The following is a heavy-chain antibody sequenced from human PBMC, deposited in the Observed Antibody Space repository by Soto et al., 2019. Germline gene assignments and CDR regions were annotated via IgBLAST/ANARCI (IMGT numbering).Heavy chain of an antibody. CDR1: GFTFSSYG. V-gene: IGHV3-33*01. J-gene: IGHJ6*02. CDR2: IWYDGSNK. Sequence: GGSLRLSCAVSGFTFSSYGMHWVRQAPGKGLEWMAVIWYDGSNKYYADSVKGRFTISRDNSKNTLYLQMDSLRAEDTAVYYCARELGDGYNYNYYYAMDVWGQGTTVTVSS. CDR3: ARELGDGYNYNYYYAMDV. D-gene: IGHD5-12*01.